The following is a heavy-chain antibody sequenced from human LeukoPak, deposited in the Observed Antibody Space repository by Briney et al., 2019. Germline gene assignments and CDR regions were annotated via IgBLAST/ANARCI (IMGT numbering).Heavy chain of an antibody. Sequence: SETLSLTCAVYGGSFSGYYWSWIRLPPGKGLEWIGEINHSGSTNYNPSLKSRVTISVDTSKNQFSLKLSSVTAADTAVYYCARLPLTFGGSYRYKGANWFDPWGQGTLVTVSS. CDR1: GGSFSGYY. J-gene: IGHJ5*02. CDR2: INHSGST. D-gene: IGHD3-16*02. V-gene: IGHV4-34*01. CDR3: ARLPLTFGGSYRYKGANWFDP.